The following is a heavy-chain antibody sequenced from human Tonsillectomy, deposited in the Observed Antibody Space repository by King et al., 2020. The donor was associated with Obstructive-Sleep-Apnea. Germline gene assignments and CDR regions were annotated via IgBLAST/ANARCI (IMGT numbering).Heavy chain of an antibody. V-gene: IGHV3-21*01. Sequence: VQLVESGGGLVKPGGSLRLSCAASGFTFSSYSMNWVRQAPGKGLEWVSSISSSSSYIYYADSVKGRFTISRDNAKNSLYLQMNSPRAEDTAVYYCARAGDSSDYFDYWGQGTLVTVSS. CDR3: ARAGDSSDYFDY. D-gene: IGHD3-22*01. CDR1: GFTFSSYS. J-gene: IGHJ4*02. CDR2: ISSSSSYI.